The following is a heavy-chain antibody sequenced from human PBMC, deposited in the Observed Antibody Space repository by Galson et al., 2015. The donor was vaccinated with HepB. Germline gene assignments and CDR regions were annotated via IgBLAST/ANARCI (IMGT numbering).Heavy chain of an antibody. CDR2: FSSSDGST. V-gene: IGHV3-23*01. CDR3: AKGGGGVSSTSWCDS. D-gene: IGHD2-2*01. Sequence: SLRLSCAASGFTFSSYAMNWVRQAPGKGLEWVSGFSSSDGSTYYADSVKGRFTISRDNSNNTLYLQMSSLRAEDTAVYYCAKGGGGVSSTSWCDSWGQGTLVTVSS. J-gene: IGHJ5*01. CDR1: GFTFSSYA.